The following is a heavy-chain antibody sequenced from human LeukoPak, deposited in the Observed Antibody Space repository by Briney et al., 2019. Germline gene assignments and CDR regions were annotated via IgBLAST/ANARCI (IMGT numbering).Heavy chain of an antibody. CDR2: IYSGGST. CDR3: ATTVTDGTFDY. V-gene: IGHV3-53*01. CDR1: GFTVSSNY. D-gene: IGHD4-17*01. J-gene: IGHJ4*02. Sequence: GGSLRLSCAASGFTVSSNYMSWVRQAPGKGLEWVSVIYSGGSTYYADSVKGRFTISRDNSKNTLYLQMNSLRAEDTAVYYCATTVTDGTFDYWGQGTLVTVSS.